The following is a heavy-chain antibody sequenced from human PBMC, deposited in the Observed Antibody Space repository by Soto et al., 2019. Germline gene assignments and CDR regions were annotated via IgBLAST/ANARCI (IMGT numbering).Heavy chain of an antibody. V-gene: IGHV3-23*01. CDR1: GFTFRTYV. D-gene: IGHD3-3*01. J-gene: IGHJ5*02. CDR2: VSGSGDST. Sequence: PGGSLRLSCVASGFTFRTYVMSWVRQPPGKGLEWVSGVSGSGDSTYYADSVKGRFTISRDNSDNTLYLQMNSLRAEDTAVYYCARGLSNYDFWSGYYPGWFDPWGQGTLVTVSS. CDR3: ARGLSNYDFWSGYYPGWFDP.